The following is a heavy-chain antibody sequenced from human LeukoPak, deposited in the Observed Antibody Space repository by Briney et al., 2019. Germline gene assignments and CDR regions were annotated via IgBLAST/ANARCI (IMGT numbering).Heavy chain of an antibody. CDR1: GGSISNYY. J-gene: IGHJ6*03. CDR2: VHYSGST. D-gene: IGHD6-13*01. Sequence: SETLSLTCTVSGGSISNYYWSWIRQPPGKGLEWIGYVHYSGSTNYNPSLKSRVTISVDTSKNQFSLKLSSVTAADTAVYYCARTTEAHSWRTRYYDYYMDVWGKGTTVTISS. CDR3: ARTTEAHSWRTRYYDYYMDV. V-gene: IGHV4-59*01.